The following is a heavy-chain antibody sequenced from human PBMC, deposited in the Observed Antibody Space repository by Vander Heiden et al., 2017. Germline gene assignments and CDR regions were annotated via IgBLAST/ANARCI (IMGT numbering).Heavy chain of an antibody. J-gene: IGHJ4*02. Sequence: QVQLVQSGAEVKKPGASVKVSCKASGYTFTSYYMHWVRQAPGQGLEWMGIINPSGGSTSYAQKFQGRVTMTRDTSTSTVYMELSSLRSEDTAVYYCARDLGYCSGGSCYGDDYWGQGTLVTVSS. CDR2: INPSGGST. CDR3: ARDLGYCSGGSCYGDDY. CDR1: GYTFTSYY. V-gene: IGHV1-46*01. D-gene: IGHD2-15*01.